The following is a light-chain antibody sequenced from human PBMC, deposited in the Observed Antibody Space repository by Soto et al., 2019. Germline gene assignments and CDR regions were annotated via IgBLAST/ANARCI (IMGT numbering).Light chain of an antibody. Sequence: QSVLTQPASVSGSPGQSITISCTGTSSNVGSYNLVSWYQQHPGKAPKLMIYEVSKRPSGVSNRFSGSKSGNTASLTISELQAEDEADYYCCSYAGNSTPYVFGTGTKVTVL. CDR3: CSYAGNSTPYV. CDR2: EVS. CDR1: SSNVGSYNL. V-gene: IGLV2-23*02. J-gene: IGLJ1*01.